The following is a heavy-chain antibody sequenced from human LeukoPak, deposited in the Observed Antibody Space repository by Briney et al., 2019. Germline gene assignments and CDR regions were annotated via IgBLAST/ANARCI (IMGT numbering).Heavy chain of an antibody. V-gene: IGHV4-34*01. Sequence: SETLSLTCAVYGGSFSGYYWSWIRQPPGKGLEWIGEINHSGSTNYNPSLKSRVTISVDTSKNQFSLKLSSVTAADTAVYYCALEGGEGYYDSSPGAFDIWGQGTMVTVSS. D-gene: IGHD3-22*01. CDR3: ALEGGEGYYDSSPGAFDI. CDR1: GGSFSGYY. CDR2: INHSGST. J-gene: IGHJ3*02.